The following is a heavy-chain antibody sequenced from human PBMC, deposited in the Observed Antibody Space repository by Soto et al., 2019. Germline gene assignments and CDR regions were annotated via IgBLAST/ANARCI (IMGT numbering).Heavy chain of an antibody. D-gene: IGHD3-9*01. CDR3: ARPSRYGENWFDP. CDR2: INPNSGGT. CDR1: GYTFTGYY. Sequence: GASVQVSCKASGYTFTGYYMHWVRQAPGQGLEWMGWINPNSGGTNYAQKFQGRVTMTRDTSISTAYMELSRLRSDDTAVYYCARPSRYGENWFDPWGQGTLVTVSS. V-gene: IGHV1-2*02. J-gene: IGHJ5*02.